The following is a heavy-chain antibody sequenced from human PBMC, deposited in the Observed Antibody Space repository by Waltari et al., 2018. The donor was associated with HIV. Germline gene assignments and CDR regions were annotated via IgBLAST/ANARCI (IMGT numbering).Heavy chain of an antibody. V-gene: IGHV3-23*01. CDR3: VKEHQYCHSWYSYYGMDV. J-gene: IGHJ6*04. Sequence: EVQVLESGGALVQPGGSLRLSCAASGFTFSNYGMSWVRQAAGKGREGVSTISGSGGSTYYASSVKARYTVSRAKSKNTLYLQINSLSAEDTVVYFCVKEHQYCHSWYSYYGMDVWGEATTVTVSS. D-gene: IGHD6-13*01. CDR1: GFTFSNYG. CDR2: ISGSGGST.